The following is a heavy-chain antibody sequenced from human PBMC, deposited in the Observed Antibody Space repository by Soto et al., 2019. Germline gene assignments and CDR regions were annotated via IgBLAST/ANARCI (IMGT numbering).Heavy chain of an antibody. J-gene: IGHJ4*02. CDR1: GFTFSSYA. CDR2: MSGSGGST. D-gene: IGHD1-26*01. CDR3: AKGSVGGSYGISFDY. V-gene: IGHV3-23*01. Sequence: EVQLLESGGGLVQPGGSLRLSCAASGFTFSSYAMSWVRQAPGKGLEWVSAMSGSGGSTYYADSVKGRFTISRDNSKNTLYLQVNSLRAEDTAVYYCAKGSVGGSYGISFDYWGQGTLVTVSS.